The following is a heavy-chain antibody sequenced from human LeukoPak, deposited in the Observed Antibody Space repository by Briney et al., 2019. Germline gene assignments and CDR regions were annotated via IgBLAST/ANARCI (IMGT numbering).Heavy chain of an antibody. CDR3: ARGKRFLYYYHMDV. Sequence: PSETLSLTCAVYGGSFSGYYWSWIRQPPGKGLEWIGEINHSGSTNYNPSLKSRVTISVDTSKNQFSLKLSSVTAADTAVYYCARGKRFLYYYHMDVWGKGTTVTVSS. J-gene: IGHJ6*03. CDR2: INHSGST. CDR1: GGSFSGYY. V-gene: IGHV4-34*01. D-gene: IGHD3-3*01.